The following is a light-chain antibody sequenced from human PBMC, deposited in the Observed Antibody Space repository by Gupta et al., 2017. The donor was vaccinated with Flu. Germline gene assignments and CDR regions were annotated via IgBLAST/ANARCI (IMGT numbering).Light chain of an antibody. CDR1: QSITGW. CDR2: KTS. CDR3: QQYNSYTGT. Sequence: GDRVTSTCRASQSITGWLAWYQQKPGKAPKLLIYKTSNLESGVPSRFSGSGPGTEFTLTISSLQPDDFATYYCQQYNSYTGTFGQGTKVEIK. V-gene: IGKV1-5*03. J-gene: IGKJ1*01.